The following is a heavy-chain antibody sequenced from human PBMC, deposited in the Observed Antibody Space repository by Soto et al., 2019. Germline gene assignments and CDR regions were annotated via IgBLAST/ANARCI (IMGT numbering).Heavy chain of an antibody. CDR2: IIPIFGTA. CDR1: GGTFSSYA. V-gene: IGHV1-69*01. J-gene: IGHJ6*02. D-gene: IGHD2-15*01. Sequence: QVQLVQSGAEVKKPGSSVKVSCKASGGTFSSYAISWVRQAPGQGREWMGGIIPIFGTANYAQKFQGRVLITADESTSTADMEVSSLRSEDTAVYYCARAVAASYYYYYGMDVWGQGTTVTVSS. CDR3: ARAVAASYYYYYGMDV.